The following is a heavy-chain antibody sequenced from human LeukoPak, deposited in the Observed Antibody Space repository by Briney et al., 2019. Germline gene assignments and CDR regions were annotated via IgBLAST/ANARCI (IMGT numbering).Heavy chain of an antibody. CDR3: AKTKGDYDFWSGYTPYFFDS. J-gene: IGHJ4*02. D-gene: IGHD3-3*01. V-gene: IGHV3-7*01. CDR1: GFTFSGYW. CDR2: IKQDGSEK. Sequence: GGSLRLSCAASGFTFSGYWMSWVRQAPGKGLEWVANIKQDGSEKYYVDSVKGRFTISRDSARNSLYLQMNSLRAEDTAVYYCAKTKGDYDFWSGYTPYFFDSWDQGTLVTVSS.